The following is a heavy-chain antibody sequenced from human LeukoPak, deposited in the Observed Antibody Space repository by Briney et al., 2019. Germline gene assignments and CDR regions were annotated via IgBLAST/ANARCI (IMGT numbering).Heavy chain of an antibody. J-gene: IGHJ4*02. CDR3: ASTTYPDYYDSSGYYPGGFDY. CDR1: GGTFSSYA. V-gene: IGHV1-69*13. D-gene: IGHD3-22*01. CDR2: IIPILGTA. Sequence: GASVKVSCKASGGTFSSYAISWVRQAPGQGLEWMGGIIPILGTANYAQKFQGRVTITADESTSTAYMELSSLRSEDTAVYYCASTTYPDYYDSSGYYPGGFDYWGQGTLVTVSS.